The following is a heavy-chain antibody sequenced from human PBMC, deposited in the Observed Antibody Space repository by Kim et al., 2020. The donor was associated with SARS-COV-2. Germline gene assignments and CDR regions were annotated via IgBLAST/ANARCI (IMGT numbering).Heavy chain of an antibody. CDR1: GFTFSSYG. CDR3: ARQTYYDFWSGYLARSGYYYMDV. D-gene: IGHD3-3*01. V-gene: IGHV3-33*01. CDR2: IWYDGSNK. J-gene: IGHJ6*03. Sequence: GGSLRLSCAASGFTFSSYGMHWVRQAPGKGLEWVAVIWYDGSNKYYADSVKGRFTISRDNSKNTLYLQMNSLRAEDTAVYYCARQTYYDFWSGYLARSGYYYMDVWGKGTTVTVSS.